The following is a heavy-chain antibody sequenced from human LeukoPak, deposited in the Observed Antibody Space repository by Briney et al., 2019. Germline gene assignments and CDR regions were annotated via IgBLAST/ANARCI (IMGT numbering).Heavy chain of an antibody. CDR2: INSDGSIT. Sequence: GGSLRLSCAASGFIFSNYWMHWVRQAPGKGLMWVSRINSDGSITTYADFVKGRFTISRDNDRNTLYLQMNSLRAEDTAVYYCAGNYGPYYFDYWGQGTLVTVSS. J-gene: IGHJ4*02. D-gene: IGHD3-10*01. CDR3: AGNYGPYYFDY. V-gene: IGHV3-74*01. CDR1: GFIFSNYW.